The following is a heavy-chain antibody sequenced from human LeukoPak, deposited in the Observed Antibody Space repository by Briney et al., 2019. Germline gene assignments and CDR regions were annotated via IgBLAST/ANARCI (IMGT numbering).Heavy chain of an antibody. Sequence: GGSLRLSCAASGFTSSSYAMSWGREAPGKGREWVSAISGSGGSTYYADSVKGRFTISRDNSKTTLYLQMNSLRAEDTAVYYCARDYYDILTGYHNWFDPWGQGTLVTVSS. V-gene: IGHV3-23*01. CDR3: ARDYYDILTGYHNWFDP. CDR1: GFTSSSYA. D-gene: IGHD3-9*01. J-gene: IGHJ5*02. CDR2: ISGSGGST.